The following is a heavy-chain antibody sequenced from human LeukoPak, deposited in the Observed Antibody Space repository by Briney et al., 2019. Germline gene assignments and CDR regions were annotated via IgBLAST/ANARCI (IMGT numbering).Heavy chain of an antibody. D-gene: IGHD3-10*01. CDR1: GFTFSSYG. CDR2: IWYDGSNK. V-gene: IGHV3-30*02. CDR3: AKDRRPLWFGELLDY. J-gene: IGHJ4*02. Sequence: SGGSLRLSCAASGFTFSSYGMHWVRQAPGKGLEWVAVIWYDGSNKYYADSVKGRFTISRDNSKNTLYLQMNSLRAEDTAVYYCAKDRRPLWFGELLDYWGQGTLVTVSS.